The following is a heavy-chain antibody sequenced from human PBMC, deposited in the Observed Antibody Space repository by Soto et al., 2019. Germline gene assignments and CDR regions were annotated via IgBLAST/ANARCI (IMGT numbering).Heavy chain of an antibody. Sequence: GGCLRLSCTASAFTFTNAWMSWVRQAPGKGLEWVARIKSRIDGATTEYAASVNGRFTISRDDSRNTLYLDMNNLKTEDTAVYYCATHLPPGSYFDDNNGYLLCNYWGQGCRVAASS. CDR3: ATHLPPGSYFDDNNGYLLCNY. V-gene: IGHV3-15*01. CDR2: IKSRIDGATT. CDR1: AFTFTNAW. J-gene: IGHJ1*01. D-gene: IGHD3-22*01.